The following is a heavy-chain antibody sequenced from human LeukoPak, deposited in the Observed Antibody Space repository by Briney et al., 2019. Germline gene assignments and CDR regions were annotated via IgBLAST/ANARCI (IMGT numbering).Heavy chain of an antibody. V-gene: IGHV4-61*02. CDR2: IYTSGST. D-gene: IGHD3-10*01. CDR3: ARDIAARYYSPFDY. Sequence: KPSETLSLTCTVSGGSISSGSYYWSWIRQPAGQGLEWIGRIYTSGSTNYNPSLKSRVTISVDTPKNQFSLKLSSVAAADRAVYYCARDIAARYYSPFDYWGQGMLVTVSS. J-gene: IGHJ4*02. CDR1: GGSISSGSYY.